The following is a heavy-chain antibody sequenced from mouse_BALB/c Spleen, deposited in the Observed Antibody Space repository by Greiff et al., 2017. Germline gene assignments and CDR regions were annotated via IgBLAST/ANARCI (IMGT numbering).Heavy chain of an antibody. Sequence: EVMLVESGAELVKPGASVKLSCTASGFNIKDTYMHWVKQRPEQGLEWIGRIDPANGNTKYDPKFQGKATITADTSSNTAYLQLSSLTSEDTAVYYCARLGAYWGQGTLVTVSA. CDR3: ARLGAY. D-gene: IGHD4-1*01. CDR2: IDPANGNT. V-gene: IGHV14-3*02. J-gene: IGHJ3*01. CDR1: GFNIKDTY.